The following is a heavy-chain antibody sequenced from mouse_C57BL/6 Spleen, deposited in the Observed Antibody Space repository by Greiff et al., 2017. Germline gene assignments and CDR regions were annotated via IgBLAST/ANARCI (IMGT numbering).Heavy chain of an antibody. CDR2: INPNNGGT. CDR1: GYTFTDYY. J-gene: IGHJ1*03. Sequence: EVQLQQSGPELVKPGASVKISCKASGYTFTDYYMNWVKQSHGKSLEWIGDINPNNGGTSYNQKFKGKATLTVDKSSSTAYMELRSLTSEDSAVYYCASGYGSSYGFDVWGTGTTVTVSS. V-gene: IGHV1-26*01. CDR3: ASGYGSSYGFDV. D-gene: IGHD1-1*01.